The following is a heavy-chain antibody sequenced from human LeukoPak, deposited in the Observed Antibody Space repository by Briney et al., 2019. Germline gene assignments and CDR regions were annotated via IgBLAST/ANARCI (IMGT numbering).Heavy chain of an antibody. CDR3: ARDRNTPIDY. J-gene: IGHJ4*02. Sequence: GGSLRLSCAASGFTFSSYGMSWLRQAPGKGLEWVSSITSSSSDIYYADSVKGRFTVSRDNAKNSLFLQMSSLRAEDTAVCYCARDRNTPIDYWGQGTLVTVSS. D-gene: IGHD1-14*01. CDR2: ITSSSSDI. CDR1: GFTFSSYG. V-gene: IGHV3-21*01.